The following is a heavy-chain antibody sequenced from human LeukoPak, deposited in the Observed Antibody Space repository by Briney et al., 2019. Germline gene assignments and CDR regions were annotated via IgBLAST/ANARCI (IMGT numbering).Heavy chain of an antibody. V-gene: IGHV3-21*01. CDR2: ISSSSSYI. D-gene: IGHD3-22*01. CDR3: GTRGYSEYYFDY. J-gene: IGHJ4*02. Sequence: GGSLRLSCAASGITFSRYNMNWVRQAPGKGLEWVSSISSSSSYIYYADSVKGRFTISRDNAKNSLYLQMNSLRAEDTAVYYCGTRGYSEYYFDYWGQGTLVTVSS. CDR1: GITFSRYN.